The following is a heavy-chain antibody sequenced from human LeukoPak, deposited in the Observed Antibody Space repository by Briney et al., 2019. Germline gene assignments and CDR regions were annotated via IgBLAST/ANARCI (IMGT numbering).Heavy chain of an antibody. CDR3: ATTVNVRYYYYMDV. CDR2: ISWNSGSI. CDR1: GFTFDDYA. V-gene: IGHV3-9*01. D-gene: IGHD4-11*01. Sequence: GGSLRLSCAASGFTFDDYAMHWVRQAPGKGLEWVSGISWNSGSIGYADSVKGRFTISRDNSKNTLYLQMNSLRAEDTAVYYCATTVNVRYYYYMDVWGKGTTVTVSS. J-gene: IGHJ6*03.